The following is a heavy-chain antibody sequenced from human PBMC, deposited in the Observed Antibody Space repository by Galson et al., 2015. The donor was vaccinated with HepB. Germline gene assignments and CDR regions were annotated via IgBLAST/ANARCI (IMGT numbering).Heavy chain of an antibody. D-gene: IGHD3-22*01. CDR2: VNAGNGNT. J-gene: IGHJ4*02. CDR3: VRGDQGYYDNSGYY. CDR1: GYNFTAYN. Sequence: SVKVSCKASGYNFTAYNIHWVRQDPGQRLEWMGWVNAGNGNTKYSQKFQGRVTFSRDTSASTAYMELSSLRSEDTAVYYCVRGDQGYYDNSGYYWGQGTLVTVSS. V-gene: IGHV1-3*01.